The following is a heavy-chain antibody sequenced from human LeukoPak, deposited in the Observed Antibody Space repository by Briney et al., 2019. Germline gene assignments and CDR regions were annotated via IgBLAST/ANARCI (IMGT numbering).Heavy chain of an antibody. J-gene: IGHJ2*01. CDR3: ARITAMAPRWYFDV. CDR1: GGSFSGYY. V-gene: IGHV4-34*01. CDR2: INRSGST. Sequence: PSETLSLTCAVYGGSFSGYYWSWIRQSPGKGLEWIGDINRSGSTYYNPSLKNRVTISVDTSKNYFSLRLSSVSAADTAVYYCARITAMAPRWYFDVWGRGTLVTVSS. D-gene: IGHD5-18*01.